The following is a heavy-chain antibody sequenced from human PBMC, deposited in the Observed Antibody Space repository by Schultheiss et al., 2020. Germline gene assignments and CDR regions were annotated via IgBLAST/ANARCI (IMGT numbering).Heavy chain of an antibody. D-gene: IGHD6-13*01. J-gene: IGHJ4*02. CDR3: AKVIVVAAADYFDY. CDR1: GFTFSSYA. Sequence: GGSLRLSCAASGFTFSSYAMHWVRQAPGKGLEWVSVIYSCGSTYYADSVKGRFTISRDNSKNTLYLQMNSLRAEDTAVYYCAKVIVVAAADYFDYWGQGTLVTVAS. V-gene: IGHV3-23*03. CDR2: IYSCGST.